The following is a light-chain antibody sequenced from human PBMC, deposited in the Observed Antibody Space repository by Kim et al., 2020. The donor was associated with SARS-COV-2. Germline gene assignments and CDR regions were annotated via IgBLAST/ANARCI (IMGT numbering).Light chain of an antibody. Sequence: VSPGERVTFSCRASQSIRSNLAWYQQKPGQPPRLLIYGASTRATGIPVRFSASGSGTEFTLTISSLQSEDFAVYHCQPYNYWPLSFGGGTKVDIK. V-gene: IGKV3-15*01. CDR2: GAS. CDR1: QSIRSN. CDR3: QPYNYWPLS. J-gene: IGKJ4*01.